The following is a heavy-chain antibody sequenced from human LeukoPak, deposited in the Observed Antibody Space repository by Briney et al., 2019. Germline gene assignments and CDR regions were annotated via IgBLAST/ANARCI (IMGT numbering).Heavy chain of an antibody. CDR2: ISSRGSTT. Sequence: GGSLRLSCEASGFTLRSYEMNWVRQAPGKGLEWVSYISSRGSTTYYADPVKGRFTISRDNAKNSLYLQMNSLRAEDTAVCYCARSHEYYCYMDVWGKGTTVTVSS. J-gene: IGHJ6*03. CDR1: GFTLRSYE. V-gene: IGHV3-48*03. CDR3: ARSHEYYCYMDV.